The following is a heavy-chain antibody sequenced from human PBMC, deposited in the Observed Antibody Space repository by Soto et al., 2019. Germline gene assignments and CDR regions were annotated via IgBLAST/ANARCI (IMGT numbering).Heavy chain of an antibody. CDR3: ARGGYCSSTSCYESLYYYMDV. CDR1: GFTFSSYA. CDR2: ISSNGGST. D-gene: IGHD2-2*01. J-gene: IGHJ6*03. Sequence: GGSLRLSCAASGFTFSSYAMHWVRQAPGKGLEYVSAISSNGGSTYYANSVKGRFTISRDNSKNTLYLQMGSLRAEDMAVYYCARGGYCSSTSCYESLYYYMDVWGKGTTVTVSS. V-gene: IGHV3-64*01.